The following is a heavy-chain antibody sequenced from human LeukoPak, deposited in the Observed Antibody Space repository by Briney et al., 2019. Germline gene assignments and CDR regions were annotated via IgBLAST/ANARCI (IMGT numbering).Heavy chain of an antibody. J-gene: IGHJ4*02. V-gene: IGHV3-48*01. CDR3: ARVDSGDYSKHFDY. CDR2: ISSSSSTI. CDR1: GFTFSSYS. Sequence: GGSLRLSCAASGFTFSSYSMNWVRQAPGKGLEWVSYISSSSSTIYYADSVKGRFTISRDNAKNSLFLQMNSLRAEDTAVYYCARVDSGDYSKHFDYWGQGTLVTVSS. D-gene: IGHD4-17*01.